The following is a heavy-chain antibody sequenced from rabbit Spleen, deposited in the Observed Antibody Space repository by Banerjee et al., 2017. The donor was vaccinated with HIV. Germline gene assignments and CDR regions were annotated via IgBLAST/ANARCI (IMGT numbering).Heavy chain of an antibody. CDR1: GVSFSSNYY. Sequence: QSLEESGGGLVQPEGSLTLTCTASGVSFSSNYYMCWVRQAPGKGLEWIACIDTGSSGFTYFANWAKGRFTISKTSSTTVTLQVASLTVADTATYFCARDGSGIGSDFWLWGPGTLVTVS. V-gene: IGHV1S40*01. D-gene: IGHD1-1*01. CDR3: ARDGSGIGSDFWL. J-gene: IGHJ4*01. CDR2: IDTGSSGFT.